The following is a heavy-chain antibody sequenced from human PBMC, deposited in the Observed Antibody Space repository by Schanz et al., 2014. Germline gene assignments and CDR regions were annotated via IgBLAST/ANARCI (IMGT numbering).Heavy chain of an antibody. J-gene: IGHJ4*02. D-gene: IGHD6-19*01. CDR2: SDRGDGT. CDR1: GFTVSSNY. V-gene: IGHV3-53*01. Sequence: EVQLVESGGGLIQPGGSLRLSCAASGFTVSSNYMSWVRQAPGKGLEWVSGISDRGDGTNYGDSVRGRFTISRDNSRNTVYLQMNNVGVDDTATYYCVKTDAGWRFDYWGQGTLVTVSS. CDR3: VKTDAGWRFDY.